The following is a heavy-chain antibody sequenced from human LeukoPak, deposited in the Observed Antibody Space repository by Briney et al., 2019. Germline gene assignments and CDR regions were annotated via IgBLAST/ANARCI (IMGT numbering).Heavy chain of an antibody. Sequence: SETLSLTCTASGGSISSYYWSWIRQPPGKGLEWIGDIYYSGSTNYNPSLKSRVTISVDTSKNQFSLKLSSVTAADTAVYYCARRLLSGDSSAFDYWGQGTLVTVSS. CDR3: ARRLLSGDSSAFDY. V-gene: IGHV4-59*08. D-gene: IGHD3-22*01. J-gene: IGHJ4*02. CDR1: GGSISSYY. CDR2: IYYSGST.